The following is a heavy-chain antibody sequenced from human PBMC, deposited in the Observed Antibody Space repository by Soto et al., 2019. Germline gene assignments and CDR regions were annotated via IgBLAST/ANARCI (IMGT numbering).Heavy chain of an antibody. D-gene: IGHD3-22*01. V-gene: IGHV3-30*18. CDR3: AKESDRSVWTGWIYYYYGMDV. J-gene: IGHJ6*02. CDR1: GFTFSNYG. Sequence: LRLSCAASGFTFSNYGMHWVRQAPGKGLERVAVISYDGSNKYYANSVKGRFTISRDNSKNTVYLQMNSLRAEDTAVYYCAKESDRSVWTGWIYYYYGMDVWGQGTTVTVSS. CDR2: ISYDGSNK.